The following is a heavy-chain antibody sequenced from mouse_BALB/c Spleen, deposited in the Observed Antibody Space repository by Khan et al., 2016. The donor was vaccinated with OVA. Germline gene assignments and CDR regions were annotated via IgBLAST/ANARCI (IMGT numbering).Heavy chain of an antibody. CDR1: GFTFSSYS. Sequence: EVELVESGGDLVKPGGSLKLSCAASGFTFSSYSMSWVRQTPDKRLEWVTTISSVGDYTYYPDSVKGRFTISRDNAKNTLYLQMSSLKAEDTAVYYFASHLSGSFVYWGQGTLVTVSA. CDR2: ISSVGDYT. J-gene: IGHJ3*01. D-gene: IGHD1-3*01. V-gene: IGHV5-6*01. CDR3: ASHLSGSFVY.